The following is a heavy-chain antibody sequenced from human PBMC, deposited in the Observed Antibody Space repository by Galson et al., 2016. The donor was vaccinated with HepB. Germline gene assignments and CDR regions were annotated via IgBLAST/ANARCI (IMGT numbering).Heavy chain of an antibody. V-gene: IGHV1-69*13. CDR3: ASQSPAAAMGTSVYGMDV. CDR1: GGSFISNA. D-gene: IGHD2-2*01. Sequence: SVKVSCKASGGSFISNAISWVRQAPGQGLEWMGGIIPMFGTAKHAEKFQGRVTMTADESTSTAYVELSSLTSEDTAVYYCASQSPAAAMGTSVYGMDVWGQGTTVIVS. CDR2: IIPMFGTA. J-gene: IGHJ6*02.